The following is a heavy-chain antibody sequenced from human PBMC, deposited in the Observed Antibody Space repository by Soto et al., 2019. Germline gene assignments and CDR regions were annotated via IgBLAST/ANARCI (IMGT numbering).Heavy chain of an antibody. CDR2: INWNGGST. V-gene: IGHV3-20*01. Sequence: EVQLVESGGGVVRPGGSLRLPCAASGFTFDDYGMSWVRQAPGKGLEWVSGINWNGGSTGYADSVKGRFTISRDNAKNSLYLQMNSLRAEDTALYHCARRGDYDFWSGPFDYWGQGTLVIVSS. D-gene: IGHD3-3*01. CDR3: ARRGDYDFWSGPFDY. J-gene: IGHJ4*02. CDR1: GFTFDDYG.